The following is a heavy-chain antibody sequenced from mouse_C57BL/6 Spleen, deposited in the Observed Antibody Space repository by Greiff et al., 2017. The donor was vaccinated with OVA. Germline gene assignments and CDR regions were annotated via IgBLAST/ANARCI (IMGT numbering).Heavy chain of an antibody. CDR3: AMGYGNLGYYAMDD. J-gene: IGHJ4*01. Sequence: EVQLQESGPVQVKPGASVKMSCKASGYTFTDYYMNWVKQSHGKSLEWMGVINPYNGGTSYNQKFKGKATLTVDKSTSTAYMELNSLTSEDSAVYYSAMGYGNLGYYAMDDWGQGTSVTDSS. V-gene: IGHV1-19*01. D-gene: IGHD2-1*01. CDR2: INPYNGGT. CDR1: GYTFTDYY.